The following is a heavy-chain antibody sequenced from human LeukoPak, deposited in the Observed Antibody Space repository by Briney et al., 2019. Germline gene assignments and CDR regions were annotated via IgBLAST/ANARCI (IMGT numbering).Heavy chain of an antibody. CDR2: IYYSGST. V-gene: IGHV4-59*01. Sequence: PSGTLSLTCTVSGGSISSYYWSWIRQPPGKGLEWIGYIYYSGSTNYNPSLKSRVTISVDTSKNQFSLKLSSVTAADTAVYYCARGRDGYNLEVDYWGQGTLVTVSS. D-gene: IGHD5-24*01. CDR3: ARGRDGYNLEVDY. J-gene: IGHJ4*02. CDR1: GGSISSYY.